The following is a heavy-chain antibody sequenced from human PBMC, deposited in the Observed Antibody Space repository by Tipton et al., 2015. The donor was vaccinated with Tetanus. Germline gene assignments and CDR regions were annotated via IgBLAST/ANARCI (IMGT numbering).Heavy chain of an antibody. CDR2: IFHTGST. J-gene: IGHJ5*02. CDR3: ARAAKDSIDMIRGAAPNWFDP. D-gene: IGHD3-10*01. V-gene: IGHV4-30-2*01. Sequence: TLSLTCAVSGGSISSGAYFWSWIRQPPGMGLEWIGYIFHTGSTYYKPSLKSRVTISADRSKNQFSLRLSSVTPADTAVYYCARAAKDSIDMIRGAAPNWFDPWGQGILVTVSS. CDR1: GGSISSGAYF.